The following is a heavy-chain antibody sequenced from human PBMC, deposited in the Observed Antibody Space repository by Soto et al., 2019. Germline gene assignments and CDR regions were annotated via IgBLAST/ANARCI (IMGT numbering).Heavy chain of an antibody. CDR1: GFALSELS. Sequence: ASVKVSCKFSGFALSELSIHWVRQAPGKGLEWVGSFDPEDGKPFYVQKLQARVTMTEDTSIHTAYLELRSLGSDDTAVYYCATGHFWTAYYIDTWGLGTMVTVSS. J-gene: IGHJ5*02. V-gene: IGHV1-24*01. CDR2: FDPEDGKP. D-gene: IGHD3-3*02. CDR3: ATGHFWTAYYIDT.